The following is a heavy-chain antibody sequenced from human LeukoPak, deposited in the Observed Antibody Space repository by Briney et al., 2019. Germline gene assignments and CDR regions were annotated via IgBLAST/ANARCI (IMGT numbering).Heavy chain of an antibody. V-gene: IGHV3-23*01. CDR1: GFIFNNYA. CDR3: ARGGARYDAFDI. CDR2: ISASGSMT. Sequence: GGSLRLSCAASGFIFNNYAIAWVRQGPGKGLEWVSGISASGSMTYYADSVKGRFTISRDNSKNTLYLQVSSLRAEDTAVYYCARGGARYDAFDIWGQGTVVTVSS. D-gene: IGHD3-16*02. J-gene: IGHJ3*02.